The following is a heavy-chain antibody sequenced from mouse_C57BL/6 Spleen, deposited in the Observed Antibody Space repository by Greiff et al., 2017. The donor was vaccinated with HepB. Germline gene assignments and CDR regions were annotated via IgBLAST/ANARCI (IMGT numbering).Heavy chain of an antibody. Sequence: EVMLVESGGGLVKPGGSLKLSCAASGFTFSDYGMHWVRQAPEKGLEWVAYISSGSSTIYYADTVKGRFTISRDNAKNTLFLQMTSLRSEDTAMYYCARGYYYYFDYWGQGTTLTVSS. D-gene: IGHD1-1*01. CDR1: GFTFSDYG. CDR2: ISSGSSTI. J-gene: IGHJ2*01. CDR3: ARGYYYYFDY. V-gene: IGHV5-17*01.